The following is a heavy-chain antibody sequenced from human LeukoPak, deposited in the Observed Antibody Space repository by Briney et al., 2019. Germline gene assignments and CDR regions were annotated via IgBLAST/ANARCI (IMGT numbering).Heavy chain of an antibody. D-gene: IGHD6-13*01. CDR1: GGSFSGYY. V-gene: IGHV4-34*01. CDR2: IDHSGST. Sequence: SETLSLTCAVYGGSFSGYYWSWIRQPPGKGLEWIGEIDHSGSTNYNPSLKSRVTISVDTSKNQFSLELSSVTAADTAVYYCARLPIAAAGTPLFDYWGQGTLVTVSS. CDR3: ARLPIAAAGTPLFDY. J-gene: IGHJ4*02.